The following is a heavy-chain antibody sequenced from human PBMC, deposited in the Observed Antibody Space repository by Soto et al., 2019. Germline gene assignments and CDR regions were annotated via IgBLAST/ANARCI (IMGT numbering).Heavy chain of an antibody. CDR3: ASRIGGFLAEPFDY. J-gene: IGHJ4*02. V-gene: IGHV1-69*13. CDR1: GVTFSSYA. Sequence: GASVKVSCKASGVTFSSYAISWVRQAPGQGLEWMGGIIPIFGTANYAQKFQGRVTITADESTGTAYMELSSLRSEDTAVYYCASRIGGFLAEPFDYWGQGTLVTVSS. CDR2: IIPIFGTA. D-gene: IGHD2-15*01.